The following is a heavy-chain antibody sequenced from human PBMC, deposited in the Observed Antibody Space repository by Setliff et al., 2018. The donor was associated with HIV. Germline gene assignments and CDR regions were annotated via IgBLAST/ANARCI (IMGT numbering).Heavy chain of an antibody. CDR3: ARDRGLRGMLLSSKELGFYCMDV. J-gene: IGHJ6*03. CDR2: ISSRSSSYA. V-gene: IGHV3-11*05. Sequence: GGSLRLSCAASGFTFSDYYMSWIRQAPGKGLEWVSYISSRSSSYANYADSVKGRFTISRDNAKNSLYLQMNSLRAEDTAVYYCARDRGLRGMLLSSKELGFYCMDVWGKGTTVTVSS. CDR1: GFTFSDYY. D-gene: IGHD1-26*01.